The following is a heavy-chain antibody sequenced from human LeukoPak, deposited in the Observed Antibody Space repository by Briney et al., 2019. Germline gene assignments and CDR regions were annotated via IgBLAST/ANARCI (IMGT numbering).Heavy chain of an antibody. D-gene: IGHD3-10*01. Sequence: KPSETLSLTCTVSGGSISSYYWSWIRQTPGKGLEWIGYIYYSGSTNYNPSLKSRVTISVDTSKNQFSLKLSSVTAADTAVYYCARDYGSGYNWFDPWGQGTLVTVSS. CDR1: GGSISSYY. CDR2: IYYSGST. V-gene: IGHV4-59*01. J-gene: IGHJ5*02. CDR3: ARDYGSGYNWFDP.